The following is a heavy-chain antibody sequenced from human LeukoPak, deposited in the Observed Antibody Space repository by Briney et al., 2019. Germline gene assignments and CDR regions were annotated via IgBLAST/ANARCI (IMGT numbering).Heavy chain of an antibody. Sequence: GGSLRLSCAASGFTFSSYRMNWVRQAPGKGLEWVSIIFGNGDTTYYADSVKGRFTVSRDNSKDTLYLQMNDLRPDDTAIYYCAKRNTMVRGGPCFDYWDQGLLVTVSS. V-gene: IGHV3-23*01. CDR2: IFGNGDTT. CDR3: AKRNTMVRGGPCFDY. D-gene: IGHD3-10*01. J-gene: IGHJ4*02. CDR1: GFTFSSYR.